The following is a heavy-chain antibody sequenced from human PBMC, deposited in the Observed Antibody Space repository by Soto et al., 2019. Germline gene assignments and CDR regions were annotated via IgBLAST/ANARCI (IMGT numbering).Heavy chain of an antibody. D-gene: IGHD3-3*01. V-gene: IGHV4-31*03. CDR2: IYYSGST. CDR3: ARSAADQIFYLISYWFDP. CDR1: GGSISSGDYY. Sequence: QVQLQESGPGLVKPSQTLSLTCTVSGGSISSGDYYWSWIRQHPGKGLEWIGYIYYSGSTYYNPSLKSRVTISVDTSKNQFSLKLSSVTAADTAVYYCARSAADQIFYLISYWFDPWGQGTLVTVSS. J-gene: IGHJ5*02.